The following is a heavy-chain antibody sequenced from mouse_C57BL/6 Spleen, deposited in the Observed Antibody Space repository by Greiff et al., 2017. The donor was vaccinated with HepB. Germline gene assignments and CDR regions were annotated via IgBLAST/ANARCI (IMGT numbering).Heavy chain of an antibody. CDR2: IDPETGGT. Sequence: QVHVQQSGAELVRPGASVTLSCKASGYTFTDYEMHWVKQTPVHGLEWIGAIDPETGGTAYNQKFKGKAILTADKSSSTAYMALRSLTSEDSAVYYCTKGGLLPYWGQGTTLTVSS. CDR1: GYTFTDYE. V-gene: IGHV1-15*01. D-gene: IGHD2-3*01. J-gene: IGHJ2*01. CDR3: TKGGLLPY.